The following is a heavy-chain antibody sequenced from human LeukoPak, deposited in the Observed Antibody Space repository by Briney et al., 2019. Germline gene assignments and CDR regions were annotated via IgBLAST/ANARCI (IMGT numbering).Heavy chain of an antibody. D-gene: IGHD3-22*01. CDR3: VRTAYYYDSSGYSHFDY. CDR1: GFMFSSFR. V-gene: IGHV3-21*01. Sequence: GGSLRLSCAASGFMFSSFRMNWVRQAPGKGLEWVSSITTGGSNMYYADAVKGRFTISRDNAKNSLYLQMNGLRAEDTAVYYCVRTAYYYDSSGYSHFDYWGQGTLVTVSS. CDR2: ITTGGSNM. J-gene: IGHJ4*02.